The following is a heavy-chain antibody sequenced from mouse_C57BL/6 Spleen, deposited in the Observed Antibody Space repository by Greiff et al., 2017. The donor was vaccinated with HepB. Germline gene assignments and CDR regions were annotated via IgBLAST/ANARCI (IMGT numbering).Heavy chain of an antibody. CDR1: GFTFSDYG. D-gene: IGHD1-1*01. CDR2: ISSGSSTI. V-gene: IGHV5-17*01. CDR3: ARRRGYYGSAMDY. J-gene: IGHJ4*01. Sequence: DVRLVESGGGLVKPGGSLKLSCAASGFTFSDYGMHWVRQAPEKGLEWVAYISSGSSTIYYADTVKGRFTISRDNAKNTLFLQMTSLRSEDTAMYYCARRRGYYGSAMDYWGQGTSVTVSS.